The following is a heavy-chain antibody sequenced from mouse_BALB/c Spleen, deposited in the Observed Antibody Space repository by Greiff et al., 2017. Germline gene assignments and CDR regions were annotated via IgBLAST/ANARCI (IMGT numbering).Heavy chain of an antibody. J-gene: IGHJ4*01. CDR2: ISDGGSYT. CDR1: GFTFSDYY. Sequence: DVKLVESGGGLVKPGGSLKLSCAASGFTFSDYYMYWVRQTPEKRLEWVATISDGGSYTYYPDSVKGRFTISRDNAKNNLYLQMSSLKSEDTAMYYCARDEAMDYWGQGTSVTVSS. V-gene: IGHV5-4*02. CDR3: ARDEAMDY.